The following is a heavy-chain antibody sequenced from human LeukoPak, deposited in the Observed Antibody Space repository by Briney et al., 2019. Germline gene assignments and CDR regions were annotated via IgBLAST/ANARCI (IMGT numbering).Heavy chain of an antibody. Sequence: GESLKISCKGSGYSFTSYWIGWVRQMPGKGLEWMGIIYPGDSDTRYSPSFQGQVTISADKSISTAYLQWSSLKASDTAMYYCARLLDGSGSGLGGFDPWGQGTLVIVSS. D-gene: IGHD3-10*01. CDR1: GYSFTSYW. CDR2: IYPGDSDT. CDR3: ARLLDGSGSGLGGFDP. J-gene: IGHJ5*02. V-gene: IGHV5-51*01.